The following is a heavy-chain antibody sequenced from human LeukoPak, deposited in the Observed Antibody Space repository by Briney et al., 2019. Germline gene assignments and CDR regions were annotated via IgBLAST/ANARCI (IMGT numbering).Heavy chain of an antibody. CDR2: IGSGGSGGT. Sequence: GGSLRLSCAASGFTFSSYAMSWVRQAQGKGLEWVSVIGSGGSGGTSYADSVRGRFTMSRDDSKNTLFLQMNSLRAEDTAVYYCAKRGCDTTTCSYYFDYWGRGTLVTVSS. D-gene: IGHD2-2*01. CDR1: GFTFSSYA. J-gene: IGHJ4*02. V-gene: IGHV3-23*01. CDR3: AKRGCDTTTCSYYFDY.